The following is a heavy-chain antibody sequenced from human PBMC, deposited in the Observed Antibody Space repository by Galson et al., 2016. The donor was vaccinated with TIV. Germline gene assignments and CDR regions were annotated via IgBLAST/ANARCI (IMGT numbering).Heavy chain of an antibody. J-gene: IGHJ4*03. CDR2: IDWGDGK. D-gene: IGHD3-22*01. CDR3: ALTYFSESSGYSFDK. Sequence: PELVTPTRTLTLTCTLMGLSLTTSGVCVSWIRQPPGKALERLESIDWGDGKNSSPFLKTRLTIPKDTSTNQVVITLIDMDPVDTATYFCALTYFSESSGYSFDKWGHGTMVIVSA. V-gene: IGHV2-70*11. CDR1: GLSLTTSGVC.